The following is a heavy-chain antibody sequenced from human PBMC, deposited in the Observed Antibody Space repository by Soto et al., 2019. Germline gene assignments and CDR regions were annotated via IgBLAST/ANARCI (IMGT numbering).Heavy chain of an antibody. CDR1: GYTFTSYG. J-gene: IGHJ4*02. CDR3: ASKGCSGGSCFDY. D-gene: IGHD2-15*01. V-gene: IGHV1-69*13. CDR2: IIANIGTI. Sequence: GASVKVSCKASGYTFTSYGISWVRQAPGQGLEWMGGIIANIGTINYAQKFQGRVTITADESTSTVYMELSSLRSEDTAVYYCASKGCSGGSCFDYWGQGTLVTVSS.